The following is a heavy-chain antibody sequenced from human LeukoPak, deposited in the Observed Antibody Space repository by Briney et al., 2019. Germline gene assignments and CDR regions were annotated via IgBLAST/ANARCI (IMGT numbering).Heavy chain of an antibody. CDR3: ARQYGSGSYYRYFDY. J-gene: IGHJ4*02. CDR1: GGSITGFY. Sequence: SETLSLTCTVSGGSITGFYWSWIRQSPGKGLEWIGYIDYSGNTKYNPSLKSRVTISVDTSKKQFSLKLTSVTAADTAVYYCARQYGSGSYYRYFDYWGQGTLVTVSS. D-gene: IGHD3-10*01. V-gene: IGHV4-59*01. CDR2: IDYSGNT.